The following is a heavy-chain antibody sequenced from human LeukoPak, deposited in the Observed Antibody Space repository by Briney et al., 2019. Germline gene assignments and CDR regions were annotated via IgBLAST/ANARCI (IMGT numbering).Heavy chain of an antibody. CDR1: GFTFSSYW. CDR3: ARVSPEGDYDY. V-gene: IGHV3-74*01. J-gene: IGHJ4*02. Sequence: PGGSLRLSCAASGFTFSSYWTHWVRQAPGKGLVWVSRINSDGSSTSYADSVKGRFTISRDNAKNTLYLQMNSLRVEDTAVYYCARVSPEGDYDYWGQGTLVTVSS. D-gene: IGHD4-17*01. CDR2: INSDGSST.